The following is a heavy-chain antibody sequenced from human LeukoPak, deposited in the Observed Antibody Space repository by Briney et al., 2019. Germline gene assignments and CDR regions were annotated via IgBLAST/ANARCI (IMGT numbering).Heavy chain of an antibody. J-gene: IGHJ5*02. Sequence: SQTLSLTCTVSGGSISSGGYFWSWIRQLPGKGPEWIGYTHYSGSTDYNPSLKSRVSISVDTSKNQFSLELTSVTAADTAVYYCAREVSSSSSWTNWFDPWGQGTLVTVSS. CDR3: AREVSSSSSWTNWFDP. D-gene: IGHD6-13*01. V-gene: IGHV4-31*03. CDR1: GGSISSGGYF. CDR2: THYSGST.